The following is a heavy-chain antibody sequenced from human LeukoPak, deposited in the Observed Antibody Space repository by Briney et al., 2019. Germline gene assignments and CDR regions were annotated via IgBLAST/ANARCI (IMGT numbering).Heavy chain of an antibody. J-gene: IGHJ5*02. V-gene: IGHV3-48*03. CDR1: GFTFSSYE. CDR3: AKSLRYFDYPFWFDP. D-gene: IGHD3-9*01. Sequence: GGSLRLPCAASGFTFSSYEMNWVRQAPGKGLEWVSYISSSGSTIYYADSVKGRFTISRDNAKNSLYLQMNSLRAEDTALYYCAKSLRYFDYPFWFDPWGQGTLVTVSS. CDR2: ISSSGSTI.